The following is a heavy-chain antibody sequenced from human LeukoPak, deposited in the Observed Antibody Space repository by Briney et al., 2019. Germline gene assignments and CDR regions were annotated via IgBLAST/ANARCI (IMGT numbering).Heavy chain of an antibody. CDR3: AKRNTVTTGGSSYDY. V-gene: IGHV3-23*01. D-gene: IGHD4-17*01. CDR1: GFTFSSYA. J-gene: IGHJ4*02. Sequence: PGGSLRLSCAASGFTFSSYAMSWVRQAPGKGLEWVSAISGSGGSTYYADSVKGRFTISRDNSKNTLYLQMNSLRAEDTAVYYCAKRNTVTTGGSSYDYWGQGTLVLVSS. CDR2: ISGSGGST.